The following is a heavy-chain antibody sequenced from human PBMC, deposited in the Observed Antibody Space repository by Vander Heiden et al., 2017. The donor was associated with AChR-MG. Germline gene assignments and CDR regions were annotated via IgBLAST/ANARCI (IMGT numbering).Heavy chain of an antibody. D-gene: IGHD6-13*01. J-gene: IGHJ2*01. V-gene: IGHV4-59*01. CDR1: GGSISSYY. Sequence: QVQLQESGPGLVKPSETLSLTCTVSGGSISSYYWSWIRQPPGKGLEWIGYIYYSGSTNYNPSLKSRVTISVDTSKNQFSLKLSSVTAADTAVYYCAREAAAGTVYFDPWGRGTLVTVSS. CDR2: IYYSGST. CDR3: AREAAAGTVYFDP.